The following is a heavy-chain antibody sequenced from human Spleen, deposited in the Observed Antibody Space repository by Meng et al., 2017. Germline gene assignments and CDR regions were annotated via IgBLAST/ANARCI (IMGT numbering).Heavy chain of an antibody. Sequence: QVQLQQWGAGLLKPSETLSLTCAVYGGSFSGYYWSWIRQPPGKGLEWIGEINHSGSTNYNPSLKSRVTISVDTSKNQFSLKLTSVTAADTAVYYCARAFWQQLRLGYIDLWGRGTLVTVSS. CDR1: GGSFSGYY. CDR3: ARAFWQQLRLGYIDL. CDR2: INHSGST. V-gene: IGHV4-34*01. D-gene: IGHD6-13*01. J-gene: IGHJ2*01.